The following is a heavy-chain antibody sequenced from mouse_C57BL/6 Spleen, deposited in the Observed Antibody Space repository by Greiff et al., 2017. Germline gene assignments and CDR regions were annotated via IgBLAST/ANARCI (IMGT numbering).Heavy chain of an antibody. CDR2: IDPSDSYT. D-gene: IGHD3-2*02. J-gene: IGHJ3*01. CDR3: ARDAQATTLFAY. V-gene: IGHV1-69*01. Sequence: VQLQQPGAELVMPGASVKLSCKASGYTFTSYWMHWVKQRPGQGLEWIGEIDPSDSYTNYNQKFKGKSTLTVEKSSSTAYMQLSSLTSEDSAVYYCARDAQATTLFAYWGQGTLVTVSA. CDR1: GYTFTSYW.